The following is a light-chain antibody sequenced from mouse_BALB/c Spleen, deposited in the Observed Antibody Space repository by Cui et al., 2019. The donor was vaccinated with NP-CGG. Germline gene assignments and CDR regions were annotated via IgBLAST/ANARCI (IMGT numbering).Light chain of an antibody. CDR1: TGAVTTSNY. CDR3: ALCYSNHWV. V-gene: IGLV1*01. CDR2: GTN. J-gene: IGLJ1*01. Sequence: QAGLTEDTALTTSPGETVTLTCRSSTGAVTTSNYANWVQEKPDHLFTGLIGGTNNRVPGVPARFSGSLIGDKAALTITGAQTEDEAIYFCALCYSNHWVFGGGTKLTVL.